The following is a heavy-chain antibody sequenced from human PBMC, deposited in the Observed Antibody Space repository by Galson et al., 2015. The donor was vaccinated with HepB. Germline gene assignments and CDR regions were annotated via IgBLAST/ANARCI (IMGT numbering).Heavy chain of an antibody. CDR1: GFTFSSYA. CDR3: AKDWRYYDSSGYPDY. V-gene: IGHV3-30*04. Sequence: SGFTFSSYAMHWARQAPGKGLEWVAVISYDGSNKYYADSVKGRFTISRDNSKNTLYLQMNSLRAEDTAVYYCAKDWRYYDSSGYPDYWGQGTLVTVSS. CDR2: ISYDGSNK. D-gene: IGHD3-22*01. J-gene: IGHJ4*02.